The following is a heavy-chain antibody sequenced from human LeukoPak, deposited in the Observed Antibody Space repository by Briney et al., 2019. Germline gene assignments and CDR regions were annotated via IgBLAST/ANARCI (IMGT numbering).Heavy chain of an antibody. CDR1: GGTFSSYA. Sequence: SVKVSCKASGGTFSSYAISWVRQAPGQGLEWMGGIIPIFGTANYAQKFQGRVTITADESTSTAYMELSSLRSEDTAVYYCVIRDTVVVVAATEFDYWGQGTLVTVSS. CDR3: VIRDTVVVVAATEFDY. CDR2: IIPIFGTA. J-gene: IGHJ4*02. V-gene: IGHV1-69*13. D-gene: IGHD2-15*01.